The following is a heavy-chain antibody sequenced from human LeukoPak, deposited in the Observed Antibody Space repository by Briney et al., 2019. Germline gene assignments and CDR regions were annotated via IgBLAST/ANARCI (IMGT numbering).Heavy chain of an antibody. V-gene: IGHV1-69*13. CDR2: IIPIFGTA. D-gene: IGHD2-2*01. J-gene: IGHJ4*02. Sequence: ASVKVSCKASGGTFSSYAISWVRQAPGQGLEWMGGIIPIFGTANYAQKFQGRVTITADESTRTAYMELSSLRSEDTAVYYCARVGLGYCSSTSCYFEYWGQGTLVTVSS. CDR1: GGTFSSYA. CDR3: ARVGLGYCSSTSCYFEY.